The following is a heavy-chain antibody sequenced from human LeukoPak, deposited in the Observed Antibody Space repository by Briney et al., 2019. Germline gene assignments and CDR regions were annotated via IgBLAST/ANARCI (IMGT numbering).Heavy chain of an antibody. Sequence: GSLRLSCAASGFTFSSYWMHWVRQAPGKGLVWVSRIYSDGSATNYADSVKGQFTISRDNAKNTLYLQMNNLRVEDTAVYYCASEGWQVLDYWGQGTLVTVSS. CDR3: ASEGWQVLDY. V-gene: IGHV3-74*01. CDR1: GFTFSSYW. J-gene: IGHJ4*02. CDR2: IYSDGSAT. D-gene: IGHD2-15*01.